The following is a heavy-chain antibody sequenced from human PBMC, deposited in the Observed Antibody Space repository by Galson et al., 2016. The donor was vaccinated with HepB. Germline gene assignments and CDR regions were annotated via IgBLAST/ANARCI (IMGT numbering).Heavy chain of an antibody. V-gene: IGHV3-30-3*01. CDR2: ISYNGNNQ. CDR3: ARGDYYGPGNYSNWFDP. CDR1: GFTSAFTLTNYA. Sequence: SLRLSCAASGFTSAFTLTNYAMHWVRQAPGKGLEWVAVISYNGNNQYYADSVKGRFTISRDISTNILYLQMNSLRPEDTAVYYCARGDYYGPGNYSNWFDPWGQGTLVTVSS. D-gene: IGHD3-10*01. J-gene: IGHJ5*02.